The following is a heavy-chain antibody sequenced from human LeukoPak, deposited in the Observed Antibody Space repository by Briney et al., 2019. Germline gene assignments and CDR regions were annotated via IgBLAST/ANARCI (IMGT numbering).Heavy chain of an antibody. J-gene: IGHJ6*02. D-gene: IGHD2-15*01. CDR1: GFTFTTYG. Sequence: GRSLRLSCAASGFTFTTYGTHWVRQAPGKGLEWVAFISYDGTNKYYADSVKGRFTISRDNSDNILYLQMNRLRAEDTAVYYCARDGDKCSGGSCYSWSFDYYYGIDVWGQGTTVTVSS. CDR2: ISYDGTNK. V-gene: IGHV3-30*03. CDR3: ARDGDKCSGGSCYSWSFDYYYGIDV.